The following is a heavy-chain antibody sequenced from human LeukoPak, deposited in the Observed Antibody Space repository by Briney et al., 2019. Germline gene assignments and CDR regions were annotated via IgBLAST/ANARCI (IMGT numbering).Heavy chain of an antibody. CDR3: ARGSGWLHYFDY. J-gene: IGHJ4*02. CDR1: GGSISSYY. Sequence: KPSETLSLTCTVSGGSISSYYWSWIRQPPGKGLEWIGYIYYSGSTNYNPSLKSRVTISVDTSKNQFSLKLSSVTAAGTAVYYCARGSGWLHYFDYWGQGTLVTVSS. D-gene: IGHD5-12*01. CDR2: IYYSGST. V-gene: IGHV4-59*01.